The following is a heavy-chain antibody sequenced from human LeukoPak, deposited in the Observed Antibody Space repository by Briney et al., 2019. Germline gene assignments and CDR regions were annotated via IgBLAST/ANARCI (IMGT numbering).Heavy chain of an antibody. V-gene: IGHV3-23*01. CDR2: ISGSGGHT. J-gene: IGHJ6*03. CDR3: AKGGAATMRDGYNYYYYYMEV. CDR1: GITFSSHA. D-gene: IGHD5-24*01. Sequence: PGGSLRLSCAASGITFSSHAMSWVRQAPGKGLEWVSLISGSGGHTYYGDSVKGRFTISRDNSTSRLYLQMNSLRPEDTAVYYCAKGGAATMRDGYNYYYYYMEVWGRGTTVTVS.